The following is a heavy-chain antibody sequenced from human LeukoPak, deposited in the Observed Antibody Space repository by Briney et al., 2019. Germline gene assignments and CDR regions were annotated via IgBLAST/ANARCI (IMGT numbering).Heavy chain of an antibody. Sequence: PSETLSLTCTVSGGSISSSSYYWGWIRQPPGKGLEWIGSIYYSGSTYYNPSLKSRVTISVDTSKNQFSLKLSSVTAADTAVYYCARARQLNLEYYDFWSGPFDYWGQGTLVTVSS. V-gene: IGHV4-39*07. D-gene: IGHD3-3*01. CDR3: ARARQLNLEYYDFWSGPFDY. J-gene: IGHJ4*02. CDR1: GGSISSSSYY. CDR2: IYYSGST.